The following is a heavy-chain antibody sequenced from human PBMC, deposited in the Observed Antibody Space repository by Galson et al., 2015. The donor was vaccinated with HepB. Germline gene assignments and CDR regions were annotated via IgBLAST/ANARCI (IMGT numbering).Heavy chain of an antibody. CDR3: AREEDGSGSYPRY. Sequence: SVKVSCKASGYTFTSYYMHWVRPAPGQGLEWMGIINPSGRSTSYAQKFQGRVTMTRDTSTSTVYMELSSLRSEDTTVYYCAREEDGSGSYPRYWGQGTLVTVAS. CDR2: INPSGRST. D-gene: IGHD3-10*01. V-gene: IGHV1-46*01. CDR1: GYTFTSYY. J-gene: IGHJ4*02.